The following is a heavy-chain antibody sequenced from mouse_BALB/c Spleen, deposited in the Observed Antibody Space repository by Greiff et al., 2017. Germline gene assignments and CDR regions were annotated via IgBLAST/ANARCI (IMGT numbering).Heavy chain of an antibody. CDR1: GFTFSSYA. CDR3: ARQSSEDYFDY. J-gene: IGHJ2*01. V-gene: IGHV5-9-4*01. Sequence: EVKLVESGGGLVKPGGSLKLSCAASGFTFSSYAMSWVRQSPEKRLEWVAEISSGGSYTYYPDTVTGRFTISRDNAKNTLYLEMSSLKSEDTALYYCARQSSEDYFDYWGQGTTLTVSS. CDR2: ISSGGSYT.